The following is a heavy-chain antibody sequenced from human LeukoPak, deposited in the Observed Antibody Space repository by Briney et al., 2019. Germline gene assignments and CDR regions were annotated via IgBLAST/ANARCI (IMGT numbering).Heavy chain of an antibody. CDR2: IYPGDSDT. Sequence: GESLKISCKGSGYIFSSLWIGWVRQMPGKGLEWVGSIYPGDSDTTYSPSFQGHVTISADKSIGTAYLQWSSLKASDTAMYYCARRYSSTWTHFDYWGRGTLVTVSS. J-gene: IGHJ4*02. CDR3: ARRYSSTWTHFDY. V-gene: IGHV5-51*01. CDR1: GYIFSSLW. D-gene: IGHD6-13*01.